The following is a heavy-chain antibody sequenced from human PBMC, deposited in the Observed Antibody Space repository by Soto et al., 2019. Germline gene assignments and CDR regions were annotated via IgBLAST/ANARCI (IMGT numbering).Heavy chain of an antibody. V-gene: IGHV1-18*04. Sequence: VASVKVSCKASGYTFTSYHIHWVRQAPGQGLDWMGRISAYNGNTNYAQKLQGRVTMTTDTSTSTAYMELRSLRSDDTAVYYCARVLGDYGDYVAFDIWGQGTMVTVSS. CDR3: ARVLGDYGDYVAFDI. D-gene: IGHD4-17*01. CDR2: ISAYNGNT. J-gene: IGHJ3*02. CDR1: GYTFTSYH.